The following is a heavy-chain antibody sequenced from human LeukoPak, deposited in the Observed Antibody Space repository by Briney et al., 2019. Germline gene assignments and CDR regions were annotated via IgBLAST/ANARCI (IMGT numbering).Heavy chain of an antibody. CDR1: GGSISSNNYY. J-gene: IGHJ4*02. CDR2: IYYSGST. V-gene: IGHV4-39*01. Sequence: SETLSLTCTVSGGSISSNNYYWGWIRQPPGKGLEWIGSIYYSGSTYYNPSLKSRVTISVDTSKDQFSLKLSSVTAADTAVYYCVNSSPGGGWLVSGNFDYWGQGTLVTVSS. D-gene: IGHD6-19*01. CDR3: VNSSPGGGWLVSGNFDY.